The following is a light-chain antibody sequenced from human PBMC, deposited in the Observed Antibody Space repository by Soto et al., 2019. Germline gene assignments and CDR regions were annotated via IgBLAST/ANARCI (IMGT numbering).Light chain of an antibody. J-gene: IGKJ1*01. V-gene: IGKV3-20*01. CDR3: QQYGTSPQT. Sequence: EIGLTQSPGALSLSPGERATLSCRASQSVTSNYLAWYQQKPGQAPGLLIYDTSTRASGVPDRFSGSGSGTEFTLTISRLEPEDFAVYYCQQYGTSPQTFGQGTKVDIK. CDR2: DTS. CDR1: QSVTSNY.